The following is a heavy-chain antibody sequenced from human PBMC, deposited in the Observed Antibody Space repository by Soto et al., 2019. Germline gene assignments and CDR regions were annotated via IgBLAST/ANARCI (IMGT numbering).Heavy chain of an antibody. D-gene: IGHD1-26*01. CDR1: GGSISSYY. Sequence: SETLSLTCTVSGGSISSYYWSWIRQPPGKGLEWIGYIYYSGSTNYNPSLKSRVTISVDTSKNHFSLKLSPVTAADTAVYYCARRYGGNLDYWGQGTLVTVSS. J-gene: IGHJ4*02. CDR3: ARRYGGNLDY. V-gene: IGHV4-59*08. CDR2: IYYSGST.